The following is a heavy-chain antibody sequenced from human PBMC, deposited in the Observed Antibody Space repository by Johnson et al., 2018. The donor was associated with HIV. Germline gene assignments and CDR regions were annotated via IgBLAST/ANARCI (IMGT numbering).Heavy chain of an antibody. CDR1: GFTFSSYV. D-gene: IGHD2-21*01. J-gene: IGHJ3*02. CDR3: ARGVGGAGDDAFDI. CDR2: ISYDGSNK. Sequence: QVQLVQSGGGVVQPGRSLRLSCAASGFTFSSYVMHWVRQAPGKGLEWVAVISYDGSNKYYADSVKGRFTISRDNSKNTLYLQMNSLRAEDTAVYYCARGVGGAGDDAFDIWGQGTMVTVSS. V-gene: IGHV3-30-3*01.